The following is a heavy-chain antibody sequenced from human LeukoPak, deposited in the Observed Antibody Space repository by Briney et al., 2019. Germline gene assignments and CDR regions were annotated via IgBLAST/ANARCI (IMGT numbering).Heavy chain of an antibody. J-gene: IGHJ4*02. CDR1: GGSIRSGSYY. V-gene: IGHV4-61*02. D-gene: IGHD3-10*01. CDR2: IYTSGST. Sequence: SETLSLTCTVSGGSIRSGSYYWSWMRQPAGNGLEWIGRIYTSGSTNYNPSLKSRVTISVDTSKNQFSLKLSSVTAADTSVYYCARGGEMLWFGDEGEGSLYYWGQGNLDTVFS. CDR3: ARGGEMLWFGDEGEGSLYY.